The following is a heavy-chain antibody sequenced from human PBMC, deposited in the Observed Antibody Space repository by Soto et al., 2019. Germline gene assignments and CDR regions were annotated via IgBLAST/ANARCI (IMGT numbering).Heavy chain of an antibody. D-gene: IGHD6-13*01. CDR2: INPNSGGT. CDR1: RYTFTGYY. Sequence: QVQLVQSGAEVKKPGASVKVSCKASRYTFTGYYMHWVRQAPGQGLEWMGWINPNSGGTNYAQKFQGWVTMTRDTSISTAYMELSRLRSDDTAVYYCARGLIAAGDYYYGMDVWGQGTTVTVSS. V-gene: IGHV1-2*04. CDR3: ARGLIAAGDYYYGMDV. J-gene: IGHJ6*02.